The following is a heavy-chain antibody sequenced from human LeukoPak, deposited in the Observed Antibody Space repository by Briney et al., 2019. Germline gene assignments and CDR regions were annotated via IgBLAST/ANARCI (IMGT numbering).Heavy chain of an antibody. V-gene: IGHV1-2*02. CDR2: INPNSGDT. D-gene: IGHD1-20*01. CDR3: AREITGMIGPTDY. J-gene: IGHJ4*02. Sequence: ASVKVSCKASGYTFSGYYVHWVRQAPVQGLEWMGWINPNSGDTNYAQKFQGRVTMTRDTSISTAYMELSRLTSADTAVYYCAREITGMIGPTDYWGQGTLVTVSS. CDR1: GYTFSGYY.